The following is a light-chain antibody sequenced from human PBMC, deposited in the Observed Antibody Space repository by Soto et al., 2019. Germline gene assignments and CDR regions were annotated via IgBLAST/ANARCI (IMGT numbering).Light chain of an antibody. CDR3: KQYGSSPIT. Sequence: IVLTQSPATLSLSLGDRVTISCRASQSVSSSYVAWYQQKPGQADSLLIYGASSRATGIPDRSSSSGSGTDFTLTISSLEPEDFAVYYCKQYGSSPITVGQGTRLEIK. V-gene: IGKV3-20*01. CDR2: GAS. J-gene: IGKJ5*01. CDR1: QSVSSSY.